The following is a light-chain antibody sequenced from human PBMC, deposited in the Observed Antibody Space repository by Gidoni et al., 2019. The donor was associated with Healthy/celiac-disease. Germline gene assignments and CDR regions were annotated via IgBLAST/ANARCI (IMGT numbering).Light chain of an antibody. CDR1: QSISSY. CDR2: AAS. V-gene: IGKV1-39*01. CDR3: QQGYSTPR. J-gene: IGKJ2*03. Sequence: DIQMTQSPSSLSASVGDRVTITCRASQSISSYLNWYQQKPGKAPKLLIYAASSLQSGVPSRFSGSGSGTDFTLTISSLQPEDFATYYCQQGYSTPRFXQXTKLEIK.